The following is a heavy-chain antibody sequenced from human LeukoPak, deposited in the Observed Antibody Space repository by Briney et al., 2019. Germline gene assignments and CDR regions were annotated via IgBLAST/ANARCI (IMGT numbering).Heavy chain of an antibody. CDR2: ISASGGTI. Sequence: PGGSLTLSCAASGVSFSSYSMSWVRQPPGKGLEWVSYISASGGTIYNADSVTGRITISSDNANNSIYLQMNSLRAEDTAVYYCAREKGYIYDTIDYWGQGTLVIVSS. CDR3: AREKGYIYDTIDY. CDR1: GVSFSSYS. D-gene: IGHD5-18*01. J-gene: IGHJ4*02. V-gene: IGHV3-48*01.